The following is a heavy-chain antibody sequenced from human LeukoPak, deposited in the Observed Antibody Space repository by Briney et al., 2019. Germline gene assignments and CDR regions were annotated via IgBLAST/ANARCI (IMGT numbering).Heavy chain of an antibody. J-gene: IGHJ4*02. CDR1: GFTFSSYW. Sequence: GGSLRLSCAASGFTFSSYWMSWVRQAPGKGLEWVANIKQDGSEKYYADSVKGRFTISRDNAKNSLYLQMNSLRAEDTAVYYCARDRNGVAYCGGDCYSNYWGQGTLVTVSS. CDR3: ARDRNGVAYCGGDCYSNY. CDR2: IKQDGSEK. D-gene: IGHD2-21*02. V-gene: IGHV3-7*01.